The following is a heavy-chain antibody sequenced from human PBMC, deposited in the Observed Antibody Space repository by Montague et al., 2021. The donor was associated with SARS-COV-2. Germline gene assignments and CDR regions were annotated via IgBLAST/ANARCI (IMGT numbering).Heavy chain of an antibody. CDR3: AKPFPPAYPYQYYGRDV. V-gene: IGHV3-23*01. Sequence: SLRLSCAASGFTFGSYAMTWVRQAPGKGLEWVSGISGDGDNAHYADSVKGRFTISRDNSKNTLYLQMINLRAEDTAVYFCAKPFPPAYPYQYYGRDVGGQGTSLSVSS. D-gene: IGHD3-16*01. CDR2: ISGDGDNA. J-gene: IGHJ6*02. CDR1: GFTFGSYA.